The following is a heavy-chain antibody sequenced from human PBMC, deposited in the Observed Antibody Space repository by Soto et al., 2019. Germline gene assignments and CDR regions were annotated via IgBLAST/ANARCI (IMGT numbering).Heavy chain of an antibody. Sequence: QVQLVQSGGEVKKPGASVKLSCTASGYTFTSYGISWVRQATGQELEWMGWISAYNGKTNYAQNVQGRVTMTTETCTRTAYMDLRSLRSDDTAVYYCARGGDVNYYHGMDVWGQGTTVTVSS. CDR1: GYTFTSYG. CDR2: ISAYNGKT. J-gene: IGHJ6*02. CDR3: ARGGDVNYYHGMDV. D-gene: IGHD5-12*01. V-gene: IGHV1-18*01.